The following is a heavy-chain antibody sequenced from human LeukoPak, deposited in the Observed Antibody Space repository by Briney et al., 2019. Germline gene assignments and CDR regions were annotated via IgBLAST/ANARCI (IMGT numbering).Heavy chain of an antibody. V-gene: IGHV1-2*02. Sequence: ASVKVSCEASGYTFTGYYMHWVRQAPGQGLEWMGWINPNSGGTNYAQKFQGRVTMTRDTSISTAYMELSRLRSDDTAVYYCARSKGDDILTGPYYWGQGTLVTVSS. CDR2: INPNSGGT. CDR3: ARSKGDDILTGPYY. D-gene: IGHD3-9*01. CDR1: GYTFTGYY. J-gene: IGHJ4*02.